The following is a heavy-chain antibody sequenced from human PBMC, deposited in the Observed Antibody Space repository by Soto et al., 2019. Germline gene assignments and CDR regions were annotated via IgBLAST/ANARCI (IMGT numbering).Heavy chain of an antibody. CDR2: ISSSSSYI. Sequence: GGSLRLSCAASGFTFSSYSMNWVRQAPGKGLEWVSSISSSSSYIYYADSVKGRFTISRDNAKNSLYLQMNSLRAEDTAVYYCARVRSEGDHHYYYYYYMDVWGKGTTVTVSS. CDR3: ARVRSEGDHHYYYYYYMDV. D-gene: IGHD2-21*02. CDR1: GFTFSSYS. V-gene: IGHV3-21*01. J-gene: IGHJ6*03.